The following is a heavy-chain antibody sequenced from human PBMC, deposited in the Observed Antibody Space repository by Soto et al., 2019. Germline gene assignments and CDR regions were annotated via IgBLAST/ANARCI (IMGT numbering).Heavy chain of an antibody. CDR2: IKQDGSEK. D-gene: IGHD4-17*01. Sequence: GGSXRLSCAASGFTFSSYWMSWVRQAPGKGLEWVANIKQDGSEKYYVDSVKGRFTISRDNAKNSLYLQMNSLRAEDTAVYYYASATTVTTSNSWGQGTLVTVSS. CDR3: ASATTVTTSNS. V-gene: IGHV3-7*01. J-gene: IGHJ4*02. CDR1: GFTFSSYW.